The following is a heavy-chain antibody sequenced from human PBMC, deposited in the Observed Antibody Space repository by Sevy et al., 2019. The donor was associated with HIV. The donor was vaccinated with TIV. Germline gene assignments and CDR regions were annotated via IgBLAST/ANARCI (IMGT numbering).Heavy chain of an antibody. Sequence: GGSLRLSCAASGFTFSSYGMHWVRQAPGKGLEWVAVISYDGNNKYYADSVKGRFTISRDNSKNTLYLQMNSLRAEDTAVYYCAKDIVVVVAATLRYYYYGMDVWGQGTTVTVSS. CDR1: GFTFSSYG. V-gene: IGHV3-30*18. J-gene: IGHJ6*02. CDR2: ISYDGNNK. CDR3: AKDIVVVVAATLRYYYYGMDV. D-gene: IGHD2-15*01.